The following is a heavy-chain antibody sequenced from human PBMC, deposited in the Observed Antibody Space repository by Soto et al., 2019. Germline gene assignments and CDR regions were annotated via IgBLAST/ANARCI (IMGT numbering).Heavy chain of an antibody. CDR2: ISGSGGST. J-gene: IGHJ6*02. CDR1: GFTFSSYA. Sequence: GGSLRLSCAASGFTFSSYAMSWVRQAPGKGLEWVSAISGSGGSTYYADSVKGRFTISRDNSKNTLYLQMNSLRAEDTAVYYCSKDKGVTIFKSLRAYDYYGMDVWGQGTTVTVSS. D-gene: IGHD3-9*01. V-gene: IGHV3-23*01. CDR3: SKDKGVTIFKSLRAYDYYGMDV.